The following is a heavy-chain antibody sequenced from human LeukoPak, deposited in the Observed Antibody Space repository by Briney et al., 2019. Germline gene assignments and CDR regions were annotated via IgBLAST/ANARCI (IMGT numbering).Heavy chain of an antibody. D-gene: IGHD3-10*01. CDR2: ISGSGGRT. V-gene: IGHV3-23*01. CDR1: GFTFSSHG. CDR3: AKAGRGGAITMVRGVKGDYYYMDV. Sequence: PGGSLRLSCGASGFTFSSHGMSWVRQAPGKGLEWVSGISGSGGRTYYADSVKGRFTISRDNSKNTLYLQRNSLRAEDTAVYYCAKAGRGGAITMVRGVKGDYYYMDVWGKGTTVTISS. J-gene: IGHJ6*03.